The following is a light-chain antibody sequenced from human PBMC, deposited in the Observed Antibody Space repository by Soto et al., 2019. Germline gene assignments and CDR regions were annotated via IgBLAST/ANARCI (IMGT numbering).Light chain of an antibody. CDR2: DDS. V-gene: IGLV3-21*02. Sequence: SYELTQPPSVSVAPGQTARITCGGNNIGSESVHWYQQKPGQAPVVVVYDDSDRPSGIPERFSGSNSGNTATLTISRVEGGDEADYYCQVWHSSGDHSVFSGGTKLTVL. J-gene: IGLJ3*02. CDR1: NIGSES. CDR3: QVWHSSGDHSV.